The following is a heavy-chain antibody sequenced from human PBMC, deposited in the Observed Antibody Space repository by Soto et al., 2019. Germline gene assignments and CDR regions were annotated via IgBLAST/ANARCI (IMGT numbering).Heavy chain of an antibody. CDR1: GGSVSSGSYY. V-gene: IGHV4-61*01. D-gene: IGHD3-22*01. CDR3: ARGPIAYYYDSSGYNYYYYGMDV. Sequence: SETLSLTCTVCGGSVSSGSYYWSWIRQPPGKGLEWIGYIYYSGSTNYNPSLKSRVTISVDTSKNQFSLKLSSVTAVDTAVYYCARGPIAYYYDSSGYNYYYYGMDVWGQGTTVTVSS. CDR2: IYYSGST. J-gene: IGHJ6*02.